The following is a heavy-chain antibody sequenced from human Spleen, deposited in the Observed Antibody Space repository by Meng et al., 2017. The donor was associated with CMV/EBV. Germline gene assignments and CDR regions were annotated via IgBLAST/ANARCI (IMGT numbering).Heavy chain of an antibody. D-gene: IGHD3-22*01. CDR2: INPSGGST. V-gene: IGHV1-46*01. CDR3: ARDYVRHYYDSSGYSAQSWFDP. Sequence: YYMHWVGQAPGQGLEWMGIINPSGGSTSYAQKFQGRVTMTRDTSTSTVYMELSSLRSEDTAVYYCARDYVRHYYDSSGYSAQSWFDPWGQGTLVTVSS. J-gene: IGHJ5*02. CDR1: YY.